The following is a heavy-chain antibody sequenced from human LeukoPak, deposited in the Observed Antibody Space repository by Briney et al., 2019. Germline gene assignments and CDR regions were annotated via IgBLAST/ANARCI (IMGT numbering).Heavy chain of an antibody. CDR1: GGTFSSYA. J-gene: IGHJ2*01. Sequence: SVTVSCKASGGTFSSYAISWVRQAPGQGLEWMGGIIPIFGTANYAQKFQGRVTITADESTSTAYMELSSLRSEDTAVYYCARVPKEVAPTLHWYFDLWGRGTLVTVSS. CDR2: IIPIFGTA. V-gene: IGHV1-69*13. D-gene: IGHD5-12*01. CDR3: ARVPKEVAPTLHWYFDL.